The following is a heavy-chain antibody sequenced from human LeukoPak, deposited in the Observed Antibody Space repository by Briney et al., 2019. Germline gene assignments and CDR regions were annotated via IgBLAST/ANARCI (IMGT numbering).Heavy chain of an antibody. J-gene: IGHJ3*02. D-gene: IGHD6-13*01. Sequence: GGSLRLSRAASGFSLRSSEMNWVRQAPGKGPEWVAHINSADNVEYYTDSVRGRFTMSRDNAKNSLYLQMHSLRAEDTAVYYCARTAGPVGAFDILGQGTMVTVSS. CDR1: GFSLRSSE. V-gene: IGHV3-48*03. CDR2: INSADNVE. CDR3: ARTAGPVGAFDI.